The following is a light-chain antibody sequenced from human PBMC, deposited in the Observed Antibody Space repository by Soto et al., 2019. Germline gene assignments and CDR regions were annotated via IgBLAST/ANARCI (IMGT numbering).Light chain of an antibody. Sequence: QSVLTQPPSASGTPGQRVTISCSGSSSNIGSNTVNWYQQLPGTAPKLVIYSNNQRPSGVPDRFSGSKSGTSASLAISGLQSEDEADYYCVAWDDSLNGYVVFGGGTEVPVL. CDR2: SNN. CDR1: SSNIGSNT. V-gene: IGLV1-44*01. J-gene: IGLJ2*01. CDR3: VAWDDSLNGYVV.